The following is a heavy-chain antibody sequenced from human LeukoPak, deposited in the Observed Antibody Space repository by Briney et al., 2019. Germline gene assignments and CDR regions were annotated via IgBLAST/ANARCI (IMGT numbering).Heavy chain of an antibody. CDR1: GFTFSSTW. CDR3: AKAHRKLTSSDAGADY. Sequence: PGGSLRLSCAASGFTFSSTWMHWFRQAPGKGLVWVSRIHSDGSSTIYADSVKGRFTISRDNAKNTLYLQMNSLRAEDTAVYYCAKAHRKLTSSDAGADYWGQGTLVTVSS. D-gene: IGHD6-13*01. V-gene: IGHV3-74*01. CDR2: IHSDGSST. J-gene: IGHJ4*02.